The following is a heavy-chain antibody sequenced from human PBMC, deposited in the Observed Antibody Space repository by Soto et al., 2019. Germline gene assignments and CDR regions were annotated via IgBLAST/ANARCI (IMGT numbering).Heavy chain of an antibody. CDR2: VSHDGRNT. CDR3: AKRGRQWLVTSDFNY. D-gene: IGHD6-19*01. CDR1: GFTFSDYA. V-gene: IGHV3-30*18. Sequence: VQLVESGGGVVQPGRSLRLSCAASGFTFSDYAMHWVRQAPGKGLEWVAVVSHDGRNTHYADSVKGRFTISRDSSKNTVSLEMTSLRAEATAVYYCAKRGRQWLVTSDFNYWGQGALVTVSS. J-gene: IGHJ4*02.